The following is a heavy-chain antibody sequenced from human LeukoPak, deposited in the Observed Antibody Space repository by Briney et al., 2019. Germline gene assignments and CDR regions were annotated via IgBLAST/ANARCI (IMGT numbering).Heavy chain of an antibody. J-gene: IGHJ5*02. CDR3: ARLGVLRYFDWLAPFYNWFDP. CDR1: GGSFSGYY. D-gene: IGHD3-9*01. V-gene: IGHV4-34*01. Sequence: SETLSLTCAVYGGSFSGYYWSWIRQPPGKGLEWIGEINHSGSTNYNPSLKSRVTISVDTSKNQFSLKLSSVTAADTAVYYGARLGVLRYFDWLAPFYNWFDPWGQGTLVTVSS. CDR2: INHSGST.